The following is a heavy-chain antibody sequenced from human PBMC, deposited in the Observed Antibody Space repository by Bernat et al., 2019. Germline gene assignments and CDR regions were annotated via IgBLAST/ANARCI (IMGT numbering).Heavy chain of an antibody. CDR1: GFTFSSYS. D-gene: IGHD6-19*01. CDR3: ARDVAGSYYYYYGMDV. Sequence: EVQLVESGGGLVKPGGSLRLSCAASGFTFSSYSMNWFRQAPGKGLEWVSSISSSSSYIYYADSVKGRFTISRDNAKNSLYLQMNSLRAEDTAVYYCARDVAGSYYYYYGMDVWGQGTTVTVSS. J-gene: IGHJ6*02. V-gene: IGHV3-21*01. CDR2: ISSSSSYI.